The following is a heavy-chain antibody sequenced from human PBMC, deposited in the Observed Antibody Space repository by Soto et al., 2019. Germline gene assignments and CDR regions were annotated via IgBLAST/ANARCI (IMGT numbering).Heavy chain of an antibody. D-gene: IGHD3-3*01. J-gene: IGHJ4*02. CDR1: GFTFDDYA. CDR3: AKGREDDFWSGYFDY. CDR2: ISWNSGSI. V-gene: IGHV3-9*01. Sequence: VQLVESGGGLVQPGRSLRLSCAASGFTFDDYAMHWVRQAPGKGLEWVSGISWNSGSIGYADSVKGRFTISRDNAKNSLYLQMNSLRAEDTALYYCAKGREDDFWSGYFDYWGQGTLVTVSS.